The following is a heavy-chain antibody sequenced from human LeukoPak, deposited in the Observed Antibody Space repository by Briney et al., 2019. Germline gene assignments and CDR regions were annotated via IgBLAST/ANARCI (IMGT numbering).Heavy chain of an antibody. V-gene: IGHV3-23*01. CDR3: FLECYGDPQSDC. Sequence: SGGSLRLSCAASGFTFSDYALSWVRQAPGKGLEWVSAITGSGAKTYYADSVKGRFTISRDNSKNTLFLQMNSLRAEDTALYYCFLECYGDPQSDCWGQGTLVTVSS. D-gene: IGHD4-17*01. CDR2: ITGSGAKT. J-gene: IGHJ4*02. CDR1: GFTFSDYA.